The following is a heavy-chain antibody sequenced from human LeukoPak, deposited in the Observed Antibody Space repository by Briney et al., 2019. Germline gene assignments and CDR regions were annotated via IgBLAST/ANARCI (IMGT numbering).Heavy chain of an antibody. CDR1: GVSMNNNY. CDR2: MSFSGSA. CDR3: ARGDDLLTGSYDWFNP. D-gene: IGHD3-9*01. V-gene: IGHV4-4*09. Sequence: SEPLSLTCAVSGVSMNNNYWAWIRQSPGGKLEWIGYMSFSGSATYNPSLNSRVSISVDSSKNQFSLDLTSLTAADTAVYYCARGDDLLTGSYDWFNPWGQGTLVIVSS. J-gene: IGHJ5*02.